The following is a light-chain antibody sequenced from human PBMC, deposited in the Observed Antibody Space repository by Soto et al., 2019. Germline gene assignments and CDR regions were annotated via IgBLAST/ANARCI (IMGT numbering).Light chain of an antibody. V-gene: IGKV3D-15*01. CDR3: QQYSEWPLLT. J-gene: IGKJ4*01. CDR2: GAS. Sequence: EIVMTQSPATLSVSPGERATLSFRASQSVSSNLVWYQQKPGQAPRVLIYGASTRANGIPARFSGSGSGTEFTLTIRGLQSEDFPVYYCQQYSEWPLLTFGGGTKVEIK. CDR1: QSVSSN.